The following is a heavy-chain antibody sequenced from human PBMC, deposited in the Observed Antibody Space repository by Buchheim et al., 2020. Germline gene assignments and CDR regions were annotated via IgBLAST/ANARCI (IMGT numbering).Heavy chain of an antibody. CDR3: AKRGGSTYYFDY. Sequence: EVQLLESGGGLVQSGGSLRLSCAASGFTLSSYSMSWVRQAPGKGLEWVSSMSGSGGGTYYADSLRGRFAISRDSSKNTLYLQMNSLRADDTAVYYCAKRGGSTYYFDYWGHGTL. V-gene: IGHV3-23*01. CDR2: MSGSGGGT. J-gene: IGHJ4*01. CDR1: GFTLSSYS. D-gene: IGHD2-15*01.